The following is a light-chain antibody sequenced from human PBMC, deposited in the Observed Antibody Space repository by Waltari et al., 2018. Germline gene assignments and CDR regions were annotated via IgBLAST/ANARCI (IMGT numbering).Light chain of an antibody. Sequence: QSGLTQPPSVSGAPGQRVTISCTGSSSNLGAGYDVHWYQLLPGTAPKLPIYVNSNRPSGVPDRFSGSKSGTSASLAITGLQAEDEADYYCQSYDSSLSGSVFGGGTKLTVL. V-gene: IGLV1-40*01. CDR3: QSYDSSLSGSV. CDR1: SSNLGAGYD. CDR2: VNS. J-gene: IGLJ3*02.